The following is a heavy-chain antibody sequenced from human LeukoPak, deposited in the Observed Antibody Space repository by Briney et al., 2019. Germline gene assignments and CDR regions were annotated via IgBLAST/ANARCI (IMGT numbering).Heavy chain of an antibody. J-gene: IGHJ4*02. Sequence: GGSLRLSCAASGFTFSSYGMSWVRQAPGKGLEWVSAISGSGGSTYYADSVKGRFTISRDNSKNTLYLQMNSLRAEDTAVYYCAKSPYYYDSSGYYDYWGQGTLVTVSS. V-gene: IGHV3-23*01. CDR1: GFTFSSYG. CDR3: AKSPYYYDSSGYYDY. CDR2: ISGSGGST. D-gene: IGHD3-22*01.